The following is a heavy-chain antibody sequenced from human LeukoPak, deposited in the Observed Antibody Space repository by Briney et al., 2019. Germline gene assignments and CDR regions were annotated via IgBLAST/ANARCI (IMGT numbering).Heavy chain of an antibody. V-gene: IGHV4-39*07. CDR1: GGSISSSSYY. CDR3: ARENGYRYDY. D-gene: IGHD5-18*01. CDR2: IYHSGST. Sequence: SETLSLTCTVSGGSISSSSYYWGWIRQPPGKGLEWIGSIYHSGSTNYNPSLKSRVTISVDTSKNQISLKVRSVTVADTAVYYCARENGYRYDYWGQGTLVTVSS. J-gene: IGHJ4*02.